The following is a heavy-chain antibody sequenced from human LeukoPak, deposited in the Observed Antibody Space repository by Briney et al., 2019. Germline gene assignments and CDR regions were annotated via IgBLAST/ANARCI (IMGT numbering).Heavy chain of an antibody. CDR1: GFTFSSCA. J-gene: IGHJ4*02. CDR3: ARANSSAWHNFDF. CDR2: ISYDGSNK. D-gene: IGHD6-19*01. V-gene: IGHV3-30-3*01. Sequence: GRSLRLSCAASGFTFSSCAMHWVRQAPGKGLEWVAVISYDGSNKYYADSVKGRFTISRDNSRDTLYLEMNSLRAEDRAVYYCARANSSAWHNFDFWGQGTLVTVSS.